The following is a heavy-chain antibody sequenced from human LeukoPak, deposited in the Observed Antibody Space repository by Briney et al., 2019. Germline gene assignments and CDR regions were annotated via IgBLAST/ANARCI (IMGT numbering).Heavy chain of an antibody. CDR3: ARDSHYASGRLDQ. V-gene: IGHV3-66*01. Sequence: GGSLRLSCAASGITVSANYMAWVRQAPGKALEWVSYFYPAGTTYDAGSVKDRFTISRDSSKNTLFLQMNRLGVEDTAIYYCARDSHYASGRLDQWGQGTLVTVSS. D-gene: IGHD3-10*01. CDR2: FYPAGTT. CDR1: GITVSANY. J-gene: IGHJ5*02.